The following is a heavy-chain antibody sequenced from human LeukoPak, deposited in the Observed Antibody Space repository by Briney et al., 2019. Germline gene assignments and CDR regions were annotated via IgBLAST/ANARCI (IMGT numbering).Heavy chain of an antibody. CDR1: GFTVSSNH. CDR3: ARDRSGYFQN. D-gene: IGHD3-3*01. V-gene: IGHV3-66*01. CDR2: IYSGGST. Sequence: GGSLRLSCAASGFTVSSNHMSWVRQAPGTALEWVSVIYSGGSTYYADSVKGRFTISRDNSKNTLCLQMNSLRAEDTAVYYCARDRSGYFQNWGQGTLVTVSS. J-gene: IGHJ1*01.